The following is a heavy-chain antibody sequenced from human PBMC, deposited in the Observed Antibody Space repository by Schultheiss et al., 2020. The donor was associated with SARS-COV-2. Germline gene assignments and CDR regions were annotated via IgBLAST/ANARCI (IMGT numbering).Heavy chain of an antibody. D-gene: IGHD1-1*01. CDR1: NYTFSSYG. Sequence: ASVKVSCKASNYTFSSYGMSWVRQAPGQGLEWMGWISASGGGTNYAQKFQGRVTMTRDTSISTAYMELSRLRSDDTAVYYCAREGPYNWNDVSPYYYYGMDVWGQGTTVTVSS. J-gene: IGHJ6*02. CDR3: AREGPYNWNDVSPYYYYGMDV. CDR2: ISASGGGT. V-gene: IGHV1-2*02.